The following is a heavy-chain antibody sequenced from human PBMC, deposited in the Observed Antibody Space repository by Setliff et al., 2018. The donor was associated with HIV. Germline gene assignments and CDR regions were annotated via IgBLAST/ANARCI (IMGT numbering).Heavy chain of an antibody. CDR3: ARDLEGYCSSPSCYPGDL. CDR2: INPNTGGT. CDR1: GYTFTGYY. D-gene: IGHD2-2*01. J-gene: IGHJ2*01. V-gene: IGHV1-2*02. Sequence: ASVKVSCKASGYTFTGYYMHWVGQAPGQGLEWMGWINPNTGGTNFAQKFQGRVTMTRDTSINTTYMELSSLRSDDTAVYYCARDLEGYCSSPSCYPGDLWGRGTLVTVSS.